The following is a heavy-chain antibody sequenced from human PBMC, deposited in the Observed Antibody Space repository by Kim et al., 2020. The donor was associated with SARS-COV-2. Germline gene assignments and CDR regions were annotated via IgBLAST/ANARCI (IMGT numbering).Heavy chain of an antibody. V-gene: IGHV3-53*01. J-gene: IGHJ6*02. Sequence: ADAVKGRFTITRDNSKNTLYLQMNRLGAEDTAVYYCARDARNYSYYGMDVWGQGTTVTVSS. CDR3: ARDARNYSYYGMDV.